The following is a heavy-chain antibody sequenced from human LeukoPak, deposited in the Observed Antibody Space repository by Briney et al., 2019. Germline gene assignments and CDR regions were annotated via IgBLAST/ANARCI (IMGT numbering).Heavy chain of an antibody. V-gene: IGHV3-23*01. CDR2: IKGGGGDP. Sequence: PGGSLRLSCAASGFTFNTYAMGWVRQAPGEGLEWVSSIKGGGGDPFYADSVRGRFTISRDKSKNTMYLSLNSLRAEDTAVYFCAQGGHDFNPFYYWGQGTLVTVSS. J-gene: IGHJ4*02. D-gene: IGHD2-21*02. CDR3: AQGGHDFNPFYY. CDR1: GFTFNTYA.